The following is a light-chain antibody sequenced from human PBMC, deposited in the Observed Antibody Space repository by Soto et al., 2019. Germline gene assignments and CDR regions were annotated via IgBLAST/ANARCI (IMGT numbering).Light chain of an antibody. CDR3: QQFDVLPPYT. CDR2: DAD. Sequence: DIQLTQSPPSLSASEGDRVTITCQASLDIKNYLNWYQQKPGKAPKLLIYDADNLQTGVPSRFSGSGAGTEFTFTIGSLQPEDVATYFCQQFDVLPPYTFGQGTKVEIK. J-gene: IGKJ2*01. CDR1: LDIKNY. V-gene: IGKV1-33*01.